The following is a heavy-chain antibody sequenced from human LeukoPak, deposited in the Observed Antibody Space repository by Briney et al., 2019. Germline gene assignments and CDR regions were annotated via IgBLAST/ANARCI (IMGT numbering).Heavy chain of an antibody. D-gene: IGHD1-1*01. Sequence: GSLRLSCAASGFTLSSNYTSWVRQAEGKEIEWVAVIYSGGSTYYESSVRARFTIPRDNSKNTLYLQVNSLRAEDTAVYYCARMGGGGPHAPNCMDAWGQGTTVTVSS. CDR1: GFTLSSNY. CDR3: ARMGGGGPHAPNCMDA. J-gene: IGHJ6*02. CDR2: IYSGGST. V-gene: IGHV3-66*02.